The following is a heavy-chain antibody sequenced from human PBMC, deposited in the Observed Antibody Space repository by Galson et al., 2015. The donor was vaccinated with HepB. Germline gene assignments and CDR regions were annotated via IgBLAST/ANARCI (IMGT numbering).Heavy chain of an antibody. D-gene: IGHD6-19*01. J-gene: IGHJ6*02. Sequence: SLRLSCAASGFTFSTYWMSWVRQAPGKGLEWVATVNQDGSDTYYVDSVRGRFTLSRDSAENSLYLQMNSLRVEDMAVYYCARVPTGLAVAGTGRQLIPRNDYYFYGLDVWGQGSTVTVSS. CDR2: VNQDGSDT. V-gene: IGHV3-7*03. CDR1: GFTFSTYW. CDR3: ARVPTGLAVAGTGRQLIPRNDYYFYGLDV.